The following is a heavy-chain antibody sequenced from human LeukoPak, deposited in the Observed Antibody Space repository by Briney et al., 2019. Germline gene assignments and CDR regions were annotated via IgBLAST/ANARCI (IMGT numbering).Heavy chain of an antibody. CDR2: IYHSGST. D-gene: IGHD6-6*01. J-gene: IGHJ4*02. V-gene: IGHV4-38-2*02. CDR3: AREGRQYSLDY. Sequence: SETLSLTCTVSGYSISSGYYWGWIRQPPGKGLEWIGSIYHSGSTYYNPSLKSRVTISVDTSKNQFSLKLSSVTAADTAVYYCAREGRQYSLDYWGQGTLVTVSS. CDR1: GYSISSGYY.